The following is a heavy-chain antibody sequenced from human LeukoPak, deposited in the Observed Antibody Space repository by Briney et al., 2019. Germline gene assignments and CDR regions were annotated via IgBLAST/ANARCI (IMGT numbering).Heavy chain of an antibody. Sequence: PGGALRLSCAASGDYWMHWVRPAPGKGPGWVSRIASDGSSTTYADSVKGRFSISRDNVKNTLYLQMNSLRVEDTAVYYCARGRPHGNDYWGQGTLVTVSS. J-gene: IGHJ4*02. D-gene: IGHD4-23*01. V-gene: IGHV3-74*01. CDR1: GDYW. CDR3: ARGRPHGNDY. CDR2: IASDGSST.